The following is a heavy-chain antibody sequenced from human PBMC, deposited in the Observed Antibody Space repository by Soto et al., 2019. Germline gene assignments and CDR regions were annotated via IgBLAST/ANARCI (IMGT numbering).Heavy chain of an antibody. CDR1: GFTFSSYA. CDR2: ISGRGGST. CDR3: AKAPRARMITFGGVTDY. D-gene: IGHD3-16*01. V-gene: IGHV3-23*01. J-gene: IGHJ4*02. Sequence: GGSLRLSCAASGFTFSSYAMSWVRQAPGKGLEWVSAISGRGGSTYYADSVKGRFTISRGNSKTTLYRQMSSLRAEDTAVYYCAKAPRARMITFGGVTDYWGQGTLVTVSS.